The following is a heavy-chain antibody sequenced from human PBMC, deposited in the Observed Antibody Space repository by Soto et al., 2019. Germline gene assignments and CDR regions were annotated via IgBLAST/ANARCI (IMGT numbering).Heavy chain of an antibody. Sequence: PGGSLRLSCAASGFTFSSYWMSWVRQAPGKGQEWVANIKEDGSEKYYVDSVKGRFTISRDNAKNSLYLQMNSLRAEDTAVYYCARATGADKEDYWGQGTLVTVSS. J-gene: IGHJ4*02. CDR3: ARATGADKEDY. CDR1: GFTFSSYW. D-gene: IGHD3-10*01. CDR2: IKEDGSEK. V-gene: IGHV3-7*04.